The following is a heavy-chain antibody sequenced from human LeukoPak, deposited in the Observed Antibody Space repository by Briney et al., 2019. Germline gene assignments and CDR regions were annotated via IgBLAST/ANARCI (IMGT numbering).Heavy chain of an antibody. CDR1: GFTFSSYS. CDR3: ARMRSSTSCSYFDY. V-gene: IGHV3-21*01. D-gene: IGHD2-2*01. J-gene: IGHJ4*02. CDR2: ISSSSSYI. Sequence: GGSLRLSCAASGFTFSSYSMNWVRQAPGKGLEWVSSISSSSSYIYYADSVKGRFTISRDNAKNSLYLQMNSLRAEDTAVYCCARMRSSTSCSYFDYWGQGTLVTVSS.